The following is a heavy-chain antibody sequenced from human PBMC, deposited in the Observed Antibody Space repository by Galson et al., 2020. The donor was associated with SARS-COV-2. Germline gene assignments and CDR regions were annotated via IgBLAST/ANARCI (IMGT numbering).Heavy chain of an antibody. V-gene: IGHV1-69*13. Sequence: SVKVSCKASGGTFSSYAISWVRQAPGQGLEWMGGIIPIFGTANYAQKFQGRVTITADESTSTAYMELSSLRSEDTAVYYCARNPYCGGDCYSSLDVWGQGTTVTVSS. CDR2: IIPIFGTA. CDR3: ARNPYCGGDCYSSLDV. D-gene: IGHD2-21*02. CDR1: GGTFSSYA. J-gene: IGHJ6*02.